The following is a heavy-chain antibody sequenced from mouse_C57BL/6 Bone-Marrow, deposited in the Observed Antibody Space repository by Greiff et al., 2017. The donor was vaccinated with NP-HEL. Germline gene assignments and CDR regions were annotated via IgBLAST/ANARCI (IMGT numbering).Heavy chain of an antibody. CDR3: ARGDLYYGSPFAY. CDR2: IYPGDGDT. Sequence: VQLQQSGAELVKPGPSVKISCKASGYAFSSYWMNWVKQRPGKGLEWIGQIYPGDGDTNYNGKFKGKATLTADKSSSPAYMQLSSLTSEDSAVYFCARGDLYYGSPFAYWGQGTLVTVSA. J-gene: IGHJ3*01. CDR1: GYAFSSYW. D-gene: IGHD2-1*01. V-gene: IGHV1-80*01.